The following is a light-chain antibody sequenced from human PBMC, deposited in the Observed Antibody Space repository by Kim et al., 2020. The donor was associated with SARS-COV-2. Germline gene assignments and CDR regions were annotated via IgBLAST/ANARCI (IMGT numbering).Light chain of an antibody. CDR3: QIWGTEV. CDR2: LNSDGSH. CDR1: GGHSSYA. Sequence: LGASVRLTCTLSGGHSSYAIAWHQKQPEKGPRFLMKLNSDGSHNKGDGIPDRFSGSSSGAERYLTISSLQSEDEADYYCQIWGTEVLGGGTQLTVL. J-gene: IGLJ3*02. V-gene: IGLV4-69*01.